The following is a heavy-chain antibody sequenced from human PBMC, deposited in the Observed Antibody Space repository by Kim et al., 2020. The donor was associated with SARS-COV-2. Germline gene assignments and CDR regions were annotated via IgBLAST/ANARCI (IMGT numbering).Heavy chain of an antibody. CDR1: GFTFINYA. CDR2: ISGSGRST. Sequence: GGSLRLSCVASGFTFINYAMNWVRQAPGKGLEWVSGISGSGRSTYYADSVKGRFTISRDNSKNTLFLQMNSLRAEDTAVYYCAKEDYDSSGSSPFMDVWGQGTTVTVSS. CDR3: AKEDYDSSGSSPFMDV. V-gene: IGHV3-23*01. D-gene: IGHD3-22*01. J-gene: IGHJ6*02.